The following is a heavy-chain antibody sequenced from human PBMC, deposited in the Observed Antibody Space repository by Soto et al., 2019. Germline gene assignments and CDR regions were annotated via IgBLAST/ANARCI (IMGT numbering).Heavy chain of an antibody. Sequence: QLQLQESGPGLVKPSETLSLTCTVSGGSISSSSYYWGWIRQPPGKGLEWIGSIYYSGSTYYNPSIRGPVTISVDMSKNQFTLKLSSVTAADTAVYYCERHESGGTWYHAGYFQDWGQSTLVTVSS. V-gene: IGHV4-39*01. CDR3: ERHESGGTWYHAGYFQD. D-gene: IGHD6-13*01. J-gene: IGHJ1*01. CDR2: IYYSGST. CDR1: GGSISSSSYY.